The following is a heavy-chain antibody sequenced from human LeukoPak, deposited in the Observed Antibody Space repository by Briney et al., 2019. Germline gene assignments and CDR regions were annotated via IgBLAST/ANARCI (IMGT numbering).Heavy chain of an antibody. D-gene: IGHD6-6*01. CDR3: ARSGTIATRRNYIDY. V-gene: IGHV5-51*01. J-gene: IGHJ4*02. Sequence: GESLKISCKGSGYSFPTYWIGWVRQMPGKGLEWMRIIYPGDSDTRYNPSFEGEVTISADKSISTAYLQWSSLKASDTAMYYCARSGTIATRRNYIDYWGQGTLVTVSS. CDR1: GYSFPTYW. CDR2: IYPGDSDT.